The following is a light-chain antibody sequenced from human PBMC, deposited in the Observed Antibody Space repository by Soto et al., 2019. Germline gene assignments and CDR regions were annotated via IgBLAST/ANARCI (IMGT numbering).Light chain of an antibody. CDR1: QSVSSN. CDR2: GAS. CDR3: QQYIKWPPYT. V-gene: IGKV3-15*01. J-gene: IGKJ2*01. Sequence: EIVMTQSPATLSVSPGERATLSCRASQSVSSNLAWYQQKPGQAPRLLIYGASTRATGIPARFSGRGSGTEITLTIHSLQSADIAVYYCQQYIKWPPYTFGQGTKLEIK.